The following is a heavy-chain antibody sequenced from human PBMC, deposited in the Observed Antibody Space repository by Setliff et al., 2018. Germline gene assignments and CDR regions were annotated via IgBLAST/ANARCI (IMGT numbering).Heavy chain of an antibody. CDR3: ARGRNIAARLLDS. Sequence: PSETLSLTCAAYGGTFSDYCWTWIRQPPGKGLEWIGEINHRGSTNYNPSLKSRATISIDTSKDQFSLKLISMSAADTAVYFCARGRNIAARLLDSWGQGALVTV. CDR1: GGTFSDYC. J-gene: IGHJ4*02. D-gene: IGHD6-6*01. CDR2: INHRGST. V-gene: IGHV4-34*01.